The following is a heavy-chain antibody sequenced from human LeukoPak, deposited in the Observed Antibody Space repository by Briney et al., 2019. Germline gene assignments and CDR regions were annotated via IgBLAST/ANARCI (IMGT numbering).Heavy chain of an antibody. CDR1: GGSISSSSYY. Sequence: SETLSLTCTVSGGSISSSSYYWGWIRQPPGKGLEWIGSIYYSGSTYYNPSLNSRVTISVDTSKNQFSLKLSSVTAADTAVYYCARSSGYSSSGGLNWFDTWGQGTLVTVPS. J-gene: IGHJ5*02. CDR2: IYYSGST. D-gene: IGHD6-13*01. CDR3: ARSSGYSSSGGLNWFDT. V-gene: IGHV4-39*01.